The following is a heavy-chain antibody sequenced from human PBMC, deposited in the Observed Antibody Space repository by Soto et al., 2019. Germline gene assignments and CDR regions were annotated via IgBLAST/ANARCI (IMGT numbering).Heavy chain of an antibody. Sequence: KPSETLSLTCAVYGGSFSGYYWRWIRQPPGKGLEWIGEINHSGSTNYNPSLKSRVTISVDTSTNTVYMELSNLRSADTGVYYCARAPILVSVTLHENYFDSWGQGTLVTVSS. D-gene: IGHD2-21*02. V-gene: IGHV4-34*01. CDR2: INHSGST. CDR1: GGSFSGYY. CDR3: ARAPILVSVTLHENYFDS. J-gene: IGHJ4*02.